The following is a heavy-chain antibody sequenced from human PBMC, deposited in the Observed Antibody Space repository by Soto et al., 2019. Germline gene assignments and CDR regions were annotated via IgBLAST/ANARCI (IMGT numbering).Heavy chain of an antibody. Sequence: PGESLKISCKGSGYSFASFWITWVRQMPGKGLEWMGRIDPSDSYTNYSPSFQGHVTMSTDKSISTAYLQWSSLEASDTAMYYCAKQRGSSRYYYYGMDVWGPGTTVTVSS. CDR2: IDPSDSYT. D-gene: IGHD2-2*01. CDR1: GYSFASFW. V-gene: IGHV5-10-1*01. CDR3: AKQRGSSRYYYYGMDV. J-gene: IGHJ6*02.